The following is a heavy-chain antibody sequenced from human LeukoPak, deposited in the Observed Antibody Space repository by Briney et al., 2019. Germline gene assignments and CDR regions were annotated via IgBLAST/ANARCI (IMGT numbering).Heavy chain of an antibody. V-gene: IGHV3-23*01. D-gene: IGHD5-12*01. CDR3: AKAPSGYDFDY. J-gene: IGHJ4*02. Sequence: PGGSLRLSCAASGFTFSSYSMTWVRQAPGKGLEWVSAISGSGGSTYYTDSVKGRFTISRDNSKNTLYLEMNSLRVEDTAVYYCAKAPSGYDFDYWGQGTLVTVSS. CDR2: ISGSGGST. CDR1: GFTFSSYS.